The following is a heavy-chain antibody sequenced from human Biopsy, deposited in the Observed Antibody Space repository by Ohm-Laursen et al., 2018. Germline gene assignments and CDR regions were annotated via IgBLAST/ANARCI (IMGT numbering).Heavy chain of an antibody. V-gene: IGHV4-4*07. Sequence: GTLSLTCPVSGGSINSDYWSWIRQPAGKGLEWIGRIHTNGDTHYSPSLKSRVTISLDTSNNQLSLRLRSVTAADAAVYYCARRSAANWYFNLWGRGTLVTVSS. CDR3: ARRSAANWYFNL. D-gene: IGHD6-25*01. CDR2: IHTNGDT. J-gene: IGHJ2*01. CDR1: GGSINSDY.